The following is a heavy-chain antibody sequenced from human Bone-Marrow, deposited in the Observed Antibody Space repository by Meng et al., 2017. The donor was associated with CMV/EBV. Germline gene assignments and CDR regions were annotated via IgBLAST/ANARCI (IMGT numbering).Heavy chain of an antibody. V-gene: IGHV1-18*01. CDR3: ARDPPLLEYGPPFDL. Sequence: VRLVQSGAEVTKPGSSVKVSCKASGYTFTSYGISWVRQAPGQGLEWMGWISAYNGNTNYAQKLQGRVTMTTDTSTSTAYMELRSLRSDDTAVYYCARDPPLLEYGPPFDLWGRGTLVTVSS. CDR1: GYTFTSYG. CDR2: ISAYNGNT. D-gene: IGHD4-17*01. J-gene: IGHJ2*01.